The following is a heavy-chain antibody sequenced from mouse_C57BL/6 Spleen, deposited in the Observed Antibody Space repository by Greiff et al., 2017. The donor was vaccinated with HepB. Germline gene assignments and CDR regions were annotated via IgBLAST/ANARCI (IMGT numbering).Heavy chain of an antibody. CDR2: ISSGGDYI. Sequence: EVQRVESGEGLVKPGGSLKLSCAASGFTFSSYAMSWVRQTPEKRLEWVAYISSGGDYIYYADTVKGRFTISRDNARNTLYLQMNSLKSEDTAMYYCTRVARSYYFDYWGQGTTLTVSS. CDR3: TRVARSYYFDY. D-gene: IGHD1-1*01. J-gene: IGHJ2*01. V-gene: IGHV5-9-1*02. CDR1: GFTFSSYA.